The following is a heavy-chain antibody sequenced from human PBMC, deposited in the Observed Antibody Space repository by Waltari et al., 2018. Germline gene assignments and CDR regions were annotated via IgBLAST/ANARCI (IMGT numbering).Heavy chain of an antibody. J-gene: IGHJ4*02. CDR1: GYTFTSYY. CDR3: ARDLRMYYYDSSGEIDY. D-gene: IGHD3-22*01. V-gene: IGHV1-46*01. Sequence: QVQLVQSGAEVKKPGASVKVSCKASGYTFTSYYMHWVRQAPGQGLEWMGIINPSGGSTSYAQKFQGRVTMTRDTSTSTVYMELSSLRSEDTAVEYCARDLRMYYYDSSGEIDYWGQGTLVIVSS. CDR2: INPSGGST.